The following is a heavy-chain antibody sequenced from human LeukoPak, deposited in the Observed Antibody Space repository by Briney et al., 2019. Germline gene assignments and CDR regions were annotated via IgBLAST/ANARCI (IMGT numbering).Heavy chain of an antibody. CDR3: ARGGTPGYSTGWIDY. V-gene: IGHV3-53*05. CDR2: LYGAGST. Sequence: GGSLRLSCAASGLTVSSNYMSWVRQAPGKGPEWVSVLYGAGSTYYADSVKGRFTISRDNSKNTLFLQMNSLRGEDTAVYYCARGGTPGYSTGWIDYWGQGTLVTVSS. CDR1: GLTVSSNY. J-gene: IGHJ4*02. D-gene: IGHD6-19*01.